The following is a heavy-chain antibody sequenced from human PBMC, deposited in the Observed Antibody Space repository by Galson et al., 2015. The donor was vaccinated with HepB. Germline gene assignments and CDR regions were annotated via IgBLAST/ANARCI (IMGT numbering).Heavy chain of an antibody. D-gene: IGHD6-13*01. CDR2: IIPILGIA. V-gene: IGHV1-69*04. CDR1: GGTFSSYT. Sequence: SVKVSCKASGGTFSSYTISRVRQAPGQGLEWVGRIIPILGIANYAQKFQGRVTITADKSTSTAYMELSSLRSEDTAVYYCAREVTYSSSWYERSGGGMDVWGQGTTVTVSS. J-gene: IGHJ6*02. CDR3: AREVTYSSSWYERSGGGMDV.